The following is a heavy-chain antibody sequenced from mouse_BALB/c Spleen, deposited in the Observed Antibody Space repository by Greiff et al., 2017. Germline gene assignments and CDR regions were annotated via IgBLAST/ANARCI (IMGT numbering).Heavy chain of an antibody. Sequence: EVKLVESGGGLVQPGGSRKLSCAASGFTFSSFGMHWVRQAPEKGLEWVAYISCGSSTIYYADTVKGRFTISRDNPNNTLCLQMTSLRSEDTAMYYCARYYYGSRGYFDYWGQGTALTVSS. V-gene: IGHV5-17*02. CDR3: ARYYYGSRGYFDY. J-gene: IGHJ2*01. D-gene: IGHD1-1*01. CDR1: GFTFSSFG. CDR2: ISCGSSTI.